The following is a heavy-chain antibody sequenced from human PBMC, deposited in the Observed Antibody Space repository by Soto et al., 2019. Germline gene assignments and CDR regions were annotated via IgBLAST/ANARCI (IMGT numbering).Heavy chain of an antibody. CDR1: GGTFSSSA. D-gene: IGHD6-13*01. V-gene: IGHV1-69*01. Sequence: QVQLVQSGAEVKRPGSSVNVSCKASGGTFSSSAIGWVRQAPGQGLEWMGVIIPILRVANYAQKFQGRVTITADESTSIAYMELSSLRSEDRSVYYCARDYGVPSSRWLSPFGMDVWGQGTMVTVTS. CDR3: ARDYGVPSSRWLSPFGMDV. CDR2: IIPILRVA. J-gene: IGHJ6*02.